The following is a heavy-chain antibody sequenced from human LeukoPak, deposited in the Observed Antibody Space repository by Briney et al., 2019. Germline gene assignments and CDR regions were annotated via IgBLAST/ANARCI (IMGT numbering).Heavy chain of an antibody. Sequence: SETLSLTCTVSGGSISSGSYYWSWIRQPAGKGLEWIGRIYTSGSTNYNPSLKSRVTISVDTSKNQFSLKLSSVTAADTAVYYCARSAVGATPYYYYGMDVWGQGTTVTVSS. CDR1: GGSISSGSYY. V-gene: IGHV4-61*02. D-gene: IGHD1-26*01. CDR3: ARSAVGATPYYYYGMDV. CDR2: IYTSGST. J-gene: IGHJ6*02.